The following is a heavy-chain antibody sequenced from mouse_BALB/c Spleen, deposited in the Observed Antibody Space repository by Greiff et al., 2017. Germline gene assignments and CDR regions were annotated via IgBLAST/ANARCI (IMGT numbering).Heavy chain of an antibody. Sequence: EVQGVESGPGLVKPSQSLSLTCTVTGYSITSDYAWNWIRQFPGNKLEWMGYISYSGSTSYNPSLKSRISITRDTSKNQFFLQLNSVTTEDTATYYCARGILDYWGQGTTLTVSS. CDR3: ARGILDY. CDR1: GYSITSDYA. CDR2: ISYSGST. V-gene: IGHV3-2*02. J-gene: IGHJ2*01.